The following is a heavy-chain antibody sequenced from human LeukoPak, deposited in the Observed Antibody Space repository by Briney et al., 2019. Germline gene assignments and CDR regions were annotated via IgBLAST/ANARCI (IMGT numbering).Heavy chain of an antibody. CDR1: GFTFTTYW. J-gene: IGHJ4*02. CDR3: ARVLWNGDYPRFDY. Sequence: GGSLRLSCAASGFTFTTYWMNWVRQAPGKGLEWVANIKQDASEEYYVDSVKGRFTISRDNAKSSLYLHMNSLRAEDTAVYYCARVLWNGDYPRFDYWGQGTLVTVSS. V-gene: IGHV3-7*03. CDR2: IKQDASEE. D-gene: IGHD4-17*01.